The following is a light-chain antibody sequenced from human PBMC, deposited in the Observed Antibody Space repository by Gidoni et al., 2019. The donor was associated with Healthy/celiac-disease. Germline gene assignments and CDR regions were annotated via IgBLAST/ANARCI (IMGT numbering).Light chain of an antibody. Sequence: DIQMTQSPSSLSAFVGDRLTITCQASQDISNYYNWYQQKTGKAPKLLIYDASNWETGVPSRFSRSGSGTDFTFTISSMQPDDIATYYCRQYDNLPPFTFGPGTKVDIK. V-gene: IGKV1-33*01. J-gene: IGKJ3*01. CDR3: RQYDNLPPFT. CDR2: DAS. CDR1: QDISNY.